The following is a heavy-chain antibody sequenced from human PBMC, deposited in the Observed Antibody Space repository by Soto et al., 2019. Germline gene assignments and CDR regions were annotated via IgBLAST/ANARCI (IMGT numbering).Heavy chain of an antibody. CDR1: GFSFSTYW. Sequence: GGSLRLSCAASGFSFSTYWMRWVRQAPGKGLEWVANINPDGSGKYYLDSVKGRFTISRDNAKKSLFLQMNSLRAEDSAVYYCATVHSSGFDIWGQGTMVTVSS. J-gene: IGHJ3*02. CDR3: ATVHSSGFDI. V-gene: IGHV3-7*01. CDR2: INPDGSGK. D-gene: IGHD3-10*01.